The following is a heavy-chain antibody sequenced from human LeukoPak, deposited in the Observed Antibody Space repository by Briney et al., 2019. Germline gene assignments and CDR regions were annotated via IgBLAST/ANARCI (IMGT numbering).Heavy chain of an antibody. J-gene: IGHJ3*02. Sequence: PGGSLRLSCAASGFTFSTYWMSWVRQAPGKGLEWVAHIKQDGSEKYYVDSVKGRFTISRDNAKNSLYLQMNSVRAEDTAVYYCARSYGNDAFDIWGQGAMVTVSS. CDR3: ARSYGNDAFDI. CDR2: IKQDGSEK. D-gene: IGHD3-10*01. V-gene: IGHV3-7*01. CDR1: GFTFSTYW.